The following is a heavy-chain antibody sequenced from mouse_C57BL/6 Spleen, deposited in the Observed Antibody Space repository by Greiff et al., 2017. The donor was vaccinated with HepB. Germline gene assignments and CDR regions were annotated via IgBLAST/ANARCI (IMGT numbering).Heavy chain of an antibody. D-gene: IGHD1-1*01. V-gene: IGHV14-3*01. CDR2: IDPANGNT. CDR1: GFNIKNTY. J-gene: IGHJ3*01. Sequence: EVQLQQSVAELVRPGASVKLSCTASGFNIKNTYMHWVKQRPEQGLEWIGRIDPANGNTKYAPKFQGKATITADTSSNTAYLQLSSLTSEDTAIYYCARAYYYGSSEDWFAYWGQGTLVTVSA. CDR3: ARAYYYGSSEDWFAY.